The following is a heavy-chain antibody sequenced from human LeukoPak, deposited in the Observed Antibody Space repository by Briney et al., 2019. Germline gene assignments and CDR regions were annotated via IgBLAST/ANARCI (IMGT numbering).Heavy chain of an antibody. D-gene: IGHD3-10*01. V-gene: IGHV1-3*01. CDR1: GYTFTSYA. J-gene: IGHJ4*02. Sequence: ASVKVSCKASGYTFTSYAMHWVRQAPGQRLEWMGWINAGNGNTKYSQKFQGRVTITRDTSASTAYMELSSLRSEDTAVYYCARLGLLWFGELLGFGYWGQGTLVTVSS. CDR3: ARLGLLWFGELLGFGY. CDR2: INAGNGNT.